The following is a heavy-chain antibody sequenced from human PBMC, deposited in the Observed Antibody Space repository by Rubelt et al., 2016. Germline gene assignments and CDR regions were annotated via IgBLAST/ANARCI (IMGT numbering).Heavy chain of an antibody. CDR3: ARGSAGMATAWHFQH. J-gene: IGHJ1*01. Sequence: QVQLVQSGAEVKKPGSSVKVSCKASGGTFSSYAISWVRQAPGQGLEWMGRIIPILGIANYAQKFQGRVTITADKSTGTACMELSSLGSGDTAVDDCARGSAGMATAWHFQHWGQGTLVTVSS. D-gene: IGHD5-24*01. CDR2: IIPILGIA. CDR1: GGTFSSYA. V-gene: IGHV1-69*04.